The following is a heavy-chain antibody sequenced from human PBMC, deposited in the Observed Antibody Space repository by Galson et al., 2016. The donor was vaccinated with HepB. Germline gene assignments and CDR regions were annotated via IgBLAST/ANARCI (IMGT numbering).Heavy chain of an antibody. CDR3: TRSREYFGSGSYLDY. CDR1: GFTFSRFA. CDR2: TWFDGNYK. D-gene: IGHD3-10*01. J-gene: IGHJ4*02. V-gene: IGHV3-33*08. Sequence: SLRLSCAASGFTFSRFAMHWVRQAPGKGLEWVAVTWFDGNYKDYAESVKGRITVSRDNTKNTLSLQLDSLRAEDTAVYHCTRSREYFGSGSYLDYWGQGTLVIVSS.